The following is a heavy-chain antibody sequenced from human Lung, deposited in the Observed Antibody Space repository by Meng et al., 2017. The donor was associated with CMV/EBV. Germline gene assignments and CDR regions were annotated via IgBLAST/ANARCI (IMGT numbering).Heavy chain of an antibody. D-gene: IGHD6-19*01. CDR1: GGSISSSNW. J-gene: IGHJ4*02. CDR3: ASFPPPGKQWLVTDY. V-gene: IGHV4-4*02. Sequence: QVQLEESGPGLVKPSGTLSLTCAVSGGSISSSNWCRWVRQPPGKGLEWIGEIYHSGSTNYNPSLKSRVTISVDKSKNQFSLKLSSVTAADTAVYYCASFPPPGKQWLVTDYWGQGTLVTVSS. CDR2: IYHSGST.